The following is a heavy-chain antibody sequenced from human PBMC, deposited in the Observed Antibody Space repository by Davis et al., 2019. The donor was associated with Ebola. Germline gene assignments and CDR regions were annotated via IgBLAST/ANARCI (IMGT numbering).Heavy chain of an antibody. Sequence: GESLKISCAASGFTFSSYSMLWVRQAPGEGLEWVAVMSSDGSNKYYADSVRGRFTISRDNSKNTLYLQMNSLRAEDTAVYYCARGSSASSYTGGDVWGQGTTVTVSS. J-gene: IGHJ6*02. V-gene: IGHV3-30-3*01. CDR3: ARGSSASSYTGGDV. CDR2: MSSDGSNK. CDR1: GFTFSSYS. D-gene: IGHD2-2*02.